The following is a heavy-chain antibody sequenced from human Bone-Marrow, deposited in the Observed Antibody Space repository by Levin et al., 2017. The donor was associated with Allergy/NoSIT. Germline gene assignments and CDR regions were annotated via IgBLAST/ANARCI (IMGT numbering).Heavy chain of an antibody. CDR2: ISYNGNNK. J-gene: IGHJ4*02. V-gene: IGHV3-30*03. CDR3: ARVYESFCSGTSCYQGYFDY. CDR1: GFTFTNHG. Sequence: PGGSLRLSCAASGFTFTNHGMHWVRQAPGKGLEWVAVISYNGNNKYYADSVKGRFTISRDNSQNTLYLQMDSVRAEDTAVYYCARVYESFCSGTSCYQGYFDYWGQGTLVTVSS. D-gene: IGHD2-2*01.